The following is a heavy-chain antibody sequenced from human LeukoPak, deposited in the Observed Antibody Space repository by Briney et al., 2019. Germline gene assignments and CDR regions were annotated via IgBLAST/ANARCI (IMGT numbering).Heavy chain of an antibody. D-gene: IGHD3-10*01. CDR2: IYTSGNS. J-gene: IGHJ4*02. Sequence: SETLSPTCTVSGGSISSYYWTWIRQPAGKGLEWIGRIYTSGNSNYNPSLKSRVTMSVDTSKNQFSLKLTSVTAADTAVYYCARGVVLIGSYGYFDYWGQGTLVTVSS. V-gene: IGHV4-4*07. CDR3: ARGVVLIGSYGYFDY. CDR1: GGSISSYY.